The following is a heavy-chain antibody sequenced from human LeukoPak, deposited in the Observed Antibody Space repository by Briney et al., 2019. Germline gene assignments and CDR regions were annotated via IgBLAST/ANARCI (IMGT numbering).Heavy chain of an antibody. D-gene: IGHD2-21*02. J-gene: IGHJ4*02. CDR1: RFTSTPDL. CDR2: INPDVNDI. V-gene: IGHV3-7*01. CDR3: ARELPREVTLDY. Sequence: PRGSLRLSSVASRFTSTPDLMAWIRQSPGQGLKFGANINPDVNDISYVNSVKGRFTISRDNAKNSLYLQMMRLRAEDTAVYYCARELPREVTLDYWGQGTLVTVSS.